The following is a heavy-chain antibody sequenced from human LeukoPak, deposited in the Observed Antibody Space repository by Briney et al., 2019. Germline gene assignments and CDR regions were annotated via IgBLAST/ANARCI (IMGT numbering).Heavy chain of an antibody. J-gene: IGHJ4*02. CDR2: INDSGST. Sequence: SQTLSLTCTVSGVSISSDGYYWSWIRQHPGKGLDSIGNINDSGSTYYNPALKRRATISVDTSKNQFSLKRSAVTAADTAVYYGARGEDSSGYYCFDYWGQGTLVTVSS. D-gene: IGHD3-22*01. CDR3: ARGEDSSGYYCFDY. V-gene: IGHV4-31*03. CDR1: GVSISSDGYY.